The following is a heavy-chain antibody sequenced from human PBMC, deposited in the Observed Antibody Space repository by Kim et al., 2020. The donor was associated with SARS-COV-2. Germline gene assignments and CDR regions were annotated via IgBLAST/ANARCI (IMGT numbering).Heavy chain of an antibody. CDR3: ARGLEEAYALHDYSPLSVDY. D-gene: IGHD4-4*01. J-gene: IGHJ4*02. CDR1: GGTFSSYA. V-gene: IGHV1-69*13. CDR2: IIPIFGTA. Sequence: SVKVSCKASGGTFSSYAISWVRQAPGQGLEWMGGIIPIFGTANYAQKFQGRVTITADESTSTAYMELSSLRSEDTAVYYCARGLEEAYALHDYSPLSVDYWGQGTLVTVSS.